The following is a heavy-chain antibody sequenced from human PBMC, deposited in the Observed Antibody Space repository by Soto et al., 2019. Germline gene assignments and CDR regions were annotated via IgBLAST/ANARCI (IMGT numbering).Heavy chain of an antibody. CDR1: GFTFSSYA. J-gene: IGHJ5*02. CDR3: AKDGSYCSSTSCYPMGDYWFDP. D-gene: IGHD2-2*01. CDR2: ISGSGGST. V-gene: IGHV3-23*01. Sequence: VGSLRVSCAASGFTFSSYAMSWVRQAPGKGLEWVSAISGSGGSTYYADSVKGRFTISRDNSKNTLYLQMNSLRAEDTAVYYCAKDGSYCSSTSCYPMGDYWFDPWGQGTLVTVSS.